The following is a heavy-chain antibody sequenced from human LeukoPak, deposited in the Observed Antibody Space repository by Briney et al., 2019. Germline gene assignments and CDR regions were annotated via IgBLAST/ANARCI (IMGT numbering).Heavy chain of an antibody. CDR1: GGTFSSYA. CDR3: AEGVGSSGYLY. J-gene: IGHJ4*02. V-gene: IGHV1-69*04. D-gene: IGHD3-22*01. CDR2: IIPILGIA. Sequence: ASVKVSCKASGGTFSSYAISWVRQAPGQGLEWMGRIIPILGIANYAQKFQGRVTITADKSTSTAYMELSSLRSEDTVVYYCAEGVGSSGYLYWGQGTLVTVSS.